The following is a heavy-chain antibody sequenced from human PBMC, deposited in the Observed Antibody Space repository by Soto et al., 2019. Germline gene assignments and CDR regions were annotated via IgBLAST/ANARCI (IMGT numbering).Heavy chain of an antibody. CDR2: ITTKTDGGTT. D-gene: IGHD2-2*01. CDR3: TAATGYCSSTSCSGP. J-gene: IGHJ5*02. CDR1: GFTFSDAW. V-gene: IGHV3-15*01. Sequence: GSLRLSCTASGFTFSDAWMTWVRPAPGKGLECVGRITTKTDGGTTDCAAPVKGRFTISRDDSKDTLYLQMNNLKTDDTAVYYCTAATGYCSSTSCSGPWGQGTLVTVS.